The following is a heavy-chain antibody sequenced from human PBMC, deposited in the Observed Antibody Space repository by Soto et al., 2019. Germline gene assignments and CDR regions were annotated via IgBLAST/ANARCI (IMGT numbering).Heavy chain of an antibody. D-gene: IGHD7-27*01. Sequence: QLQLQESGPGLVKPSETLSLTCAVSGASISSSSYCWGWIRQPPGKGLEWIGNIYYNGNTYYNPSLKSRVTISVDTSKKLFSLKLTSVSAADTAVYYCASQTGDLYWYFDLWGRGTLVTVSS. J-gene: IGHJ2*01. CDR1: GASISSSSYC. CDR3: ASQTGDLYWYFDL. CDR2: IYYNGNT. V-gene: IGHV4-39*02.